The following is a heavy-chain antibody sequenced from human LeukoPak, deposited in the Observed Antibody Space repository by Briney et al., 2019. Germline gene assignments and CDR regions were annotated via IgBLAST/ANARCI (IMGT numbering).Heavy chain of an antibody. CDR2: MNPNSGNT. V-gene: IGHV1-8*01. D-gene: IGHD3-3*01. J-gene: IGHJ5*02. CDR1: GYTFTSYD. CDR3: ARLLGSGFLVWLTGMELSWFDP. Sequence: ASVKVSCKASGYTFTSYDINWVRQATGQGLEWMGWMNPNSGNTGYAQKFQARVTMTRNTSISTAYMELSSLSSEDKGVYYCARLLGSGFLVWLTGMELSWFDPWGQGTLVTVSS.